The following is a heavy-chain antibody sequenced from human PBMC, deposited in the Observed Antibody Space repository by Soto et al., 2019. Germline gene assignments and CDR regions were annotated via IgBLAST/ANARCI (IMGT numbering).Heavy chain of an antibody. Sequence: QVQLVQSGAEVKKPGASVKVSCKASGYTFTSYGISWVRQAPGQGLEWMGWISAYNGNTNYAQKLQGRVTMTTDTSXXTAYMELRSLRSDDTAVYCCARRYSSSWYPNWFDPWGQGTLVTVSS. CDR1: GYTFTSYG. D-gene: IGHD6-13*01. V-gene: IGHV1-18*01. J-gene: IGHJ5*02. CDR3: ARRYSSSWYPNWFDP. CDR2: ISAYNGNT.